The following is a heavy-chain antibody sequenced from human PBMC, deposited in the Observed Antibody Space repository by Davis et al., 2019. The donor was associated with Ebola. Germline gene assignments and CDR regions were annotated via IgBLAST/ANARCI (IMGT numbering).Heavy chain of an antibody. V-gene: IGHV4-39*07. J-gene: IGHJ4*02. CDR3: ARVNSGSHYNYFFDY. CDR2: IYHSGGT. Sequence: SETLSLTCTVSGASIIHDDHAWSWIRQPPGKGLEWIGSIYHSGGTHDNPSHKSRVTISVDTSKNQFSLMLTSVTAADTAVYYCARVNSGSHYNYFFDYWGQGTVVTVSS. D-gene: IGHD3-10*01. CDR1: GASIIHDDHA.